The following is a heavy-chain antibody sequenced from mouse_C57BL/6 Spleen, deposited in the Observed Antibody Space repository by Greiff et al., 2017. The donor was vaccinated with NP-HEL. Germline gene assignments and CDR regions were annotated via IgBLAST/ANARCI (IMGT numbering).Heavy chain of an antibody. J-gene: IGHJ2*01. CDR1: GYTFTGYW. Sequence: QVQLQQSGAELMKPGASVELSCKATGYTFTGYWIEWVKQRPGHGLEWIGEILPGSGSTNYNEKFKGKATFTADTSSNTAYMQLSSLTTEDSAIYYCARDASYYYGSSVFDYGGQGTTLTVSS. D-gene: IGHD1-1*01. CDR3: ARDASYYYGSSVFDY. CDR2: ILPGSGST. V-gene: IGHV1-9*01.